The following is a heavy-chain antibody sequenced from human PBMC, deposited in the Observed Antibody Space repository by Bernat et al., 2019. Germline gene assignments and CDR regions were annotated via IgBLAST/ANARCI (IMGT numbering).Heavy chain of an antibody. CDR2: IYYSGST. Sequence: QVQLQESGPGLVKPSETLSLTCTVSGGSISSYYWSWIRQPPGKGLEWIGYIYYSGSTNYNPSLKSRVTISVDTSKNQFSLKLSSVTAADTAVYYCARQKPKAALYYYYYYYMDVWGKGTTVTVSS. CDR1: GGSISSYY. J-gene: IGHJ6*03. CDR3: ARQKPKAALYYYYYYYMDV. V-gene: IGHV4-59*08. D-gene: IGHD6-13*01.